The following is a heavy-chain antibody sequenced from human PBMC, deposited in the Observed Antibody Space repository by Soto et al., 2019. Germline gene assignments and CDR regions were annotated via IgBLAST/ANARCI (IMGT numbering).Heavy chain of an antibody. CDR2: IYYSGSS. V-gene: IGHV4-39*01. D-gene: IGHD3-10*01. Sequence: SETLSLTCTVSGGSISSRSYYWGWIRQPPGKGLEWFGAIYYSGSSYSNPSLKSRVNISGDSSNNQFSLKLSSMTAADTAVYYCARRPLLLSFAIPGAFDISGQGTMVTVSS. CDR1: GGSISSRSYY. J-gene: IGHJ3*02. CDR3: ARRPLLLSFAIPGAFDI.